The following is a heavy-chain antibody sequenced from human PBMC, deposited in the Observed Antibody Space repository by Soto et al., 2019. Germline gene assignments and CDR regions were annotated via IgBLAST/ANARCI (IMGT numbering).Heavy chain of an antibody. CDR2: IIRSGDST. V-gene: IGHV3-23*01. D-gene: IGHD3-3*01. J-gene: IGHJ5*02. CDR3: AKEPNYDFWSGSWFDP. CDR1: GFTFRSYA. Sequence: GGSLRLSCAASGFTFRSYAMSWVRQAPGKGLEWVSGIIRSGDSTYYADTVKGRFTISRDNSKNTLYLQMNSLRAEDTAVYYCAKEPNYDFWSGSWFDPWGQGTLVTVSS.